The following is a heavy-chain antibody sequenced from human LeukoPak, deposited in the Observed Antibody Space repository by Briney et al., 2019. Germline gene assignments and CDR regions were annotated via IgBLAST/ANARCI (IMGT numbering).Heavy chain of an antibody. CDR3: ARHGLVVPAAMDYFDY. V-gene: IGHV4-39*01. D-gene: IGHD2-2*01. CDR1: GGSISSSSYY. CDR2: IYYSGST. J-gene: IGHJ4*02. Sequence: SETLSLTCTVSGGSISSSSYYWGWIRQPPGKGLEWIGSIYYSGSTYYNPSLKSRVTISVDTSKNQFSLKLSSVTAADTAVYYCARHGLVVPAAMDYFDYWGQGTLVTVSS.